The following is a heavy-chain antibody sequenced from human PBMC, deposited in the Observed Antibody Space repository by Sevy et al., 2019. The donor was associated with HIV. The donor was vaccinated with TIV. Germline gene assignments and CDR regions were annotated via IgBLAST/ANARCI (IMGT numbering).Heavy chain of an antibody. Sequence: GGSLRLSCAASGFTLSNAWMSWVRQAPGKGLEWVGRIKDKTDGGTTDYAAPVKGRFTISRDDSKNTLYLQMNSLKTEDTAVYYCTTKGYYYYGMDVWGQWSTVTVSS. V-gene: IGHV3-15*01. CDR2: IKDKTDGGTT. CDR1: GFTLSNAW. CDR3: TTKGYYYYGMDV. J-gene: IGHJ6*02.